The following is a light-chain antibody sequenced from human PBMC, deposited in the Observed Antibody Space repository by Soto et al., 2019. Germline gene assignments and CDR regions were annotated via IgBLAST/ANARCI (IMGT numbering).Light chain of an antibody. CDR3: QHYGSSRT. Sequence: EIVLTQSPGTLSLSPGERATLSCRASQSVDSSYLAWYQQKPGQAPRLLIWGTSNRAGGIPDRFSGSGSGTEFTLTISRLAPEDFVVYYCQHYGSSRTFGQGTKVDIK. J-gene: IGKJ1*01. V-gene: IGKV3-20*01. CDR2: GTS. CDR1: QSVDSSY.